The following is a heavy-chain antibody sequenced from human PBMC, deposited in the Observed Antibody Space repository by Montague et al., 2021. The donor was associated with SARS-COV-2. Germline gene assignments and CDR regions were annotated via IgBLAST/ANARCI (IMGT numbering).Heavy chain of an antibody. D-gene: IGHD3-9*01. CDR3: ARDKPVQGQMRHFDLFLSGPFDV. V-gene: IGHV4-39*07. Sequence: SETLSLTCTVPGGSISSSSYHWTWIRQAPGKGLEWIAEIDHGGKTNYNPSLKSRTTISVDTSKNQVSLKMTSVTAADTAMYYCARDKPVQGQMRHFDLFLSGPFDVWGQGTLVTVSS. CDR2: IDHGGKT. CDR1: GGSISSSSYH. J-gene: IGHJ3*01.